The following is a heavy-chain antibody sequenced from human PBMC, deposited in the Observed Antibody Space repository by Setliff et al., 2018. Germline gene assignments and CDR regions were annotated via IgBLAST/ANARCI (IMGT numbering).Heavy chain of an antibody. D-gene: IGHD2-21*02. CDR2: ISSSSSYI. Sequence: GGSLRLSCAASGFTFSSYSMNWVRQAPGKGLEWVSSISSSSSYIYYADSVKGRFTISRDNAKNSLYLQMNGLRAEDTAVYYCAREMCVGGDCGSDAFDIWGQGTMVTVSS. V-gene: IGHV3-21*01. CDR1: GFTFSSYS. J-gene: IGHJ3*02. CDR3: AREMCVGGDCGSDAFDI.